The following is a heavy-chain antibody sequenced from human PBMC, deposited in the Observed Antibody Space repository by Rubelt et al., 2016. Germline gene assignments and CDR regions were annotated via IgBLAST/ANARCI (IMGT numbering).Heavy chain of an antibody. CDR3: ARLFTQRGYSGYDFYYGMDV. CDR1: RYW. J-gene: IGHJ6*02. V-gene: IGHV3-74*01. D-gene: IGHD5-12*01. Sequence: RYWMHWVRQAPGKGLVWVSRINTDGSTSYADSVKGRFTISRDNAKNSLYLQMNSLRAEDTAVYYCARLFTQRGYSGYDFYYGMDVWGQGTTVTVSS. CDR2: INTDGST.